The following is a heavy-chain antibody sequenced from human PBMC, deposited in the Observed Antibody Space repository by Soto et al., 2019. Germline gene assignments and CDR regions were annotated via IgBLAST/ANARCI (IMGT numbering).Heavy chain of an antibody. CDR2: VSGSGGST. Sequence: EVQLLESGGGLVQPGGSLRLSCAASGFTFSTYAFIWFRQAPGKGLDWASGVSGSGGSTYYADSVRGRFTTSRDNPENTLYLQMNNLRPEAMALCYCATYRGGGSCQYNLDVCGQGTTVTVS. CDR3: ATYRGGGSCQYNLDV. D-gene: IGHD2-21*01. J-gene: IGHJ6*02. CDR1: GFTFSTYA. V-gene: IGHV3-23*01.